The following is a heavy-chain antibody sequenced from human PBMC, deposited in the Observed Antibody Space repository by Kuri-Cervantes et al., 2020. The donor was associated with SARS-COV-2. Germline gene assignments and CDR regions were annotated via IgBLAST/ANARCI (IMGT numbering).Heavy chain of an antibody. CDR1: GFTFSSYW. J-gene: IGHJ4*02. V-gene: IGHV3-74*01. CDR3: ARGDPQYDFWSGYNDY. D-gene: IGHD3-3*01. Sequence: GALKISCAASGFTFSSYWMHWVRQAPGKGLVWVSRINSDGSSTSYADSVKGRFTISRDNSKNTLYLQMNSLRAEDTAMYYCARGDPQYDFWSGYNDYWGQGTLVTVSS. CDR2: INSDGSST.